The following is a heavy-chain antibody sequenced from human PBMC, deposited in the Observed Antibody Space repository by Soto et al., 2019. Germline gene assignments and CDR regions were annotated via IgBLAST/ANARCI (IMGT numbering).Heavy chain of an antibody. V-gene: IGHV4-30-4*08. Sequence: LSLTCSVSGDSISTVDYFWAWIRQPPGQALEYIGYIYKSATTYYNPSFESRVAISLDTSKSQFSLNVTSVTAADTAVYFCARGRYCLTGRCFPNWFDSWGQGALVTVSS. J-gene: IGHJ5*01. CDR2: IYKSATT. CDR1: GDSISTVDYF. CDR3: ARGRYCLTGRCFPNWFDS. D-gene: IGHD2-15*01.